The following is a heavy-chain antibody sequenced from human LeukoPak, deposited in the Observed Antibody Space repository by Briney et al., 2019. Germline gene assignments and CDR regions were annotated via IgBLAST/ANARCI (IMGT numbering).Heavy chain of an antibody. CDR1: GFTFSSYA. D-gene: IGHD4-17*01. CDR3: ARVMTTTYFPYYYYGMDV. J-gene: IGHJ6*02. V-gene: IGHV3-30-3*01. CDR2: ISYDGSNK. Sequence: GGSLRLSCAASGFTFSSYAMHWVRQAPGKGLEWVAVISYDGSNKYYADSVKGRFTISRDNSKNTLYLQMNSLRAEDTAVYYCARVMTTTYFPYYYYGMDVWGQGTAVTVSS.